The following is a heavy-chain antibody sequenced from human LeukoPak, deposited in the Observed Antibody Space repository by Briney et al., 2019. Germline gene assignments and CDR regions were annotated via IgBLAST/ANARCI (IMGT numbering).Heavy chain of an antibody. CDR2: ISGTGGTT. Sequence: GGSLRLSCAASGFTFSSYAMSWVRQAPGKGLEWVSAISGTGGTTYYADSVKGRLTISRDNSKNTLYLQMNSLRVEDTAVYYCAKDAHSGSYFDYWGQGILVTVSS. CDR3: AKDAHSGSYFDY. V-gene: IGHV3-23*01. CDR1: GFTFSSYA. D-gene: IGHD1-26*01. J-gene: IGHJ4*01.